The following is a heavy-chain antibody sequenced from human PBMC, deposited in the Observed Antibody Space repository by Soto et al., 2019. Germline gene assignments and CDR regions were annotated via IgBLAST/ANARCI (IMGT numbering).Heavy chain of an antibody. CDR2: ISAYNGNT. Sequence: QVQLVQSGAEVKKPGASVKVSCKASGYTFTSYGISWVRQAPGQGLEWMGWISAYNGNTNYAQKLQGRVTMTTDTSTSXXXMXXXXLXSXXXXXXXXXXXXXVXYYWYFDLWGRGTLVTVSS. J-gene: IGHJ2*01. V-gene: IGHV1-18*01. CDR3: XXXXXVXYYWYFDL. CDR1: GYTFTSYG.